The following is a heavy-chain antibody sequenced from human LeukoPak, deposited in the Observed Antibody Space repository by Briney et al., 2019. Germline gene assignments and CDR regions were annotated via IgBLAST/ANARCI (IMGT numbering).Heavy chain of an antibody. J-gene: IGHJ6*02. D-gene: IGHD6-13*01. CDR3: ARVGSSLTDSYYGMDV. Sequence: PGGSLRLSCAASGFTFSSYAMHWVRQAPGKGLEWVAVISYDGSNKYYADSVKGRFTISRDNSKNTLYLQMSSLRAEDTAVYYCARVGSSLTDSYYGMDVWGQGTTVTVSS. CDR1: GFTFSSYA. CDR2: ISYDGSNK. V-gene: IGHV3-30-3*01.